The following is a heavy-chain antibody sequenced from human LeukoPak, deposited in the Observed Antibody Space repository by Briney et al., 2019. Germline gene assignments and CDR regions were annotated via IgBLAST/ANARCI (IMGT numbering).Heavy chain of an antibody. Sequence: ASVKVSCKASGYTFTSYGISWVRQAPGQGLEWMGWISAYNGNTNYAQKLQGRVTMTTDTSTSTAYMELRSLRSDDTAVYYCAREVIAADKNWFDPWGQGTLVTVSS. CDR1: GYTFTSYG. CDR3: AREVIAADKNWFDP. D-gene: IGHD6-13*01. CDR2: ISAYNGNT. J-gene: IGHJ5*02. V-gene: IGHV1-18*01.